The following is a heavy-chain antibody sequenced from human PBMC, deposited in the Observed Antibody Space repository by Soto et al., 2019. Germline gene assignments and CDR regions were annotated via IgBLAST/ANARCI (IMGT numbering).Heavy chain of an antibody. Sequence: HPGGSLRLSCAASGFTFSSYAMHWVRQAPGKGLEWVAIISYDGSNKYYADSVKGRFTISRDNSKNTLYLQMTSLRAEDTAVYYCARGLRWSSGMDYWGQGTLVTVSS. V-gene: IGHV3-30-3*01. D-gene: IGHD6-19*01. J-gene: IGHJ4*02. CDR1: GFTFSSYA. CDR3: ARGLRWSSGMDY. CDR2: ISYDGSNK.